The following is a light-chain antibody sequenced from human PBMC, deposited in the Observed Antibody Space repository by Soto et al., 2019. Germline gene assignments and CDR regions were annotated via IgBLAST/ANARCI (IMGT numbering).Light chain of an antibody. V-gene: IGLV1-40*01. CDR2: GDN. CDR3: SSYKSGATLV. J-gene: IGLJ2*01. CDR1: TSNIGAPYD. Sequence: QSVLTQPPSVSGAPGQRVSISCTGSTSNIGAPYDVHWYQHLPGTAPKLLIYGDNNRPSGVPDRFSGSKSGTSASLSISGLQAEDEADYYCSSYKSGATLVFGGGTKLTVL.